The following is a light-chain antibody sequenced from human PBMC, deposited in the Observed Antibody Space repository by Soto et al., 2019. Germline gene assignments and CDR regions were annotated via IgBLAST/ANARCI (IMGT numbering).Light chain of an antibody. CDR3: QERSHWPSLT. V-gene: IGKV3-11*01. J-gene: IGKJ4*01. CDR1: QSVRSS. CDR2: DAT. Sequence: EIVLTQSPATLSLSPGERATLSCRASQSVRSSLAWYQQQPGQAPRLLIYDATNRATGIPARFSGSGYGTDFTLTISSLEPEDFAVYFCQERSHWPSLTFGGGTKVEI.